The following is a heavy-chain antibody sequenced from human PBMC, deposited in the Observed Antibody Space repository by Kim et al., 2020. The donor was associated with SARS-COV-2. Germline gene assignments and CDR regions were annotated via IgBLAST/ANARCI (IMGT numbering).Heavy chain of an antibody. D-gene: IGHD6-13*01. J-gene: IGHJ4*02. CDR1: GFTFSSYG. CDR2: IWYDGSNK. CDR3: ATTLIHYSSSWGENYFDY. V-gene: IGHV3-33*01. Sequence: GGSLRLSCAASGFTFSSYGMHWVRQAPGKGLEWVAVIWYDGSNKYYADSVKGRFTISRDNSKNTLYLQMNSLRAEDTAVYYCATTLIHYSSSWGENYFDYWGQGTLVTVSS.